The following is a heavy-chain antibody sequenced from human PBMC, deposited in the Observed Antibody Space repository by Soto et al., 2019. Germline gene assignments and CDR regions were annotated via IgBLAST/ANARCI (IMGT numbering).Heavy chain of an antibody. J-gene: IGHJ4*01. V-gene: IGHV3-23*01. CDR3: AKDAEYSSGWLQYYFDY. D-gene: IGHD6-19*01. Sequence: GGSLRLSCAASGLTFSSYAISWVRQARGKGLEWVSAISVSGGSTYYADSVKGWFTISRDNSKNMLYLQMNSLRAEDTAVYYCAKDAEYSSGWLQYYFDYWGHGTLVTVSS. CDR1: GLTFSSYA. CDR2: ISVSGGST.